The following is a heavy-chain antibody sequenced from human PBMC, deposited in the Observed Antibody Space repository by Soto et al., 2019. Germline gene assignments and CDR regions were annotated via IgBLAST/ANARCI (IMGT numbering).Heavy chain of an antibody. CDR3: ARGVWTGFCLKTPCHSNWFDP. D-gene: IGHD2-2*03. J-gene: IGHJ5*02. V-gene: IGHV3-7*04. Sequence: GGSLRLSCAASGFTFSNYWMAWVRQAPGKGPEWVANIKDDGSEKYYVDSVKGRFTISRDNAKNSQYLQMNSLRAEDTATYYSARGVWTGFCLKTPCHSNWFDPWGRGTLVTVSS. CDR1: GFTFSNYW. CDR2: IKDDGSEK.